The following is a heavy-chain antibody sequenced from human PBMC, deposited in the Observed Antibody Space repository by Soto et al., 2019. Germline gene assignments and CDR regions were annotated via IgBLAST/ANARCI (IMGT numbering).Heavy chain of an antibody. CDR1: GFTFSSYG. CDR2: ISYDGSNK. Sequence: GESLKISCAASGFTFSSYGMHWVRQAPGKGLEWVAVISYDGSNKYYADSVKGRFTISRDNSKNTLYLQMNSLRAEDTAVYYCAKDARRYDFWSGYFSVANWFDPWGQGTLVTVSS. CDR3: AKDARRYDFWSGYFSVANWFDP. D-gene: IGHD3-3*01. V-gene: IGHV3-30*18. J-gene: IGHJ5*02.